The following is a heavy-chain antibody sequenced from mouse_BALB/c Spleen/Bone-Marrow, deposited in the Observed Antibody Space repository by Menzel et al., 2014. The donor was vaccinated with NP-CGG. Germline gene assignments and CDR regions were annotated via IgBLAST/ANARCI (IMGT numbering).Heavy chain of an antibody. J-gene: IGHJ3*01. CDR2: ISSGAYYI. Sequence: EVQLVESGGGLVKPGGSLKLSCAASGFTFSSYAMSWVRQSPEKGLEWVAEISSGAYYIYYADTVTGRFTISRENAKNTLYLEMSSLRSEDTAMYYCARHDGQPASFDYWGEGTLVTVSA. CDR1: GFTFSSYA. V-gene: IGHV5-9-4*01. D-gene: IGHD2-3*01. CDR3: ARHDGQPASFDY.